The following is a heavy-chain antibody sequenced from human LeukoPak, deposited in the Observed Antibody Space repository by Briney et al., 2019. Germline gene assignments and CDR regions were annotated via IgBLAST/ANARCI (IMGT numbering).Heavy chain of an antibody. Sequence: SQTLSVTCAISGDSVSSNNGAWNWIRQSPSRGLEWLGRTYYRSKWYNDYAVSMKGRITINPDTSKNQFSLKLSSVTAADTAVYYCARGPGATVTRVVAFDIWGQGTMVTVSS. V-gene: IGHV6-1*01. J-gene: IGHJ3*02. CDR1: GDSVSSNNGA. CDR2: TYYRSKWYN. D-gene: IGHD4-17*01. CDR3: ARGPGATVTRVVAFDI.